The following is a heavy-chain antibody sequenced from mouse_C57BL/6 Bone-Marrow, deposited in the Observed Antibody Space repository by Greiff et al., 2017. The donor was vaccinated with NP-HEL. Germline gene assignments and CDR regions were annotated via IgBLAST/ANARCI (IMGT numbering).Heavy chain of an antibody. Sequence: EVQLQQSGTVLARPGASVKMSCKTSGYTFTSYWMHWVKQRPGQGLEWIGAIYPGNSDTSYNQKFKGKAKLTAVTSASTAYMELSSLTNEDSAVYYCTRMRYYGSSLGYAMDYWGQGTSVTVSS. CDR3: TRMRYYGSSLGYAMDY. CDR1: GYTFTSYW. V-gene: IGHV1-5*01. D-gene: IGHD1-1*01. J-gene: IGHJ4*01. CDR2: IYPGNSDT.